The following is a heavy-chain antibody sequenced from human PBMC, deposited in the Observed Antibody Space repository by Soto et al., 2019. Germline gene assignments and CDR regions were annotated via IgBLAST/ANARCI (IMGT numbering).Heavy chain of an antibody. CDR3: ARCDYDGSGYSEDAFGI. J-gene: IGHJ3*02. CDR2: IYYSGST. V-gene: IGHV4-31*03. CDR1: GGSISSGGYY. Sequence: QVQLQESGPGLVKPSQTLSLTCTVSGGSISSGGYYWSWIRQHPGKGLEWIGYIYYSGSTYYNPSLRSRVTITGDTSKSQFCLKLSSVTAEDTTVYYWARCDYDGSGYSEDAFGIRGQGTMVTVSS. D-gene: IGHD3-22*01.